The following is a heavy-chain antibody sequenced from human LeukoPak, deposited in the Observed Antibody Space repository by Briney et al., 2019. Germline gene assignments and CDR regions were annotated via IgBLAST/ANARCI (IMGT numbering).Heavy chain of an antibody. D-gene: IGHD3-3*01. CDR2: ISGSGGST. CDR3: AKDKLRFLENDAFDI. V-gene: IGHV3-23*01. CDR1: GFTFSSYA. Sequence: GKSLRLSCAASGFTFSSYAMSWVRQAPGKGLEWVSAISGSGGSTYYADSVKGRFTISRDNSKNTLYLQMNSLRAEDTAVYYCAKDKLRFLENDAFDIWGQGTMVTVSS. J-gene: IGHJ3*02.